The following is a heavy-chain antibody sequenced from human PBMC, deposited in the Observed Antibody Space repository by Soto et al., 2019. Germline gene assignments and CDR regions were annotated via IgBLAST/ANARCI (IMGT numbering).Heavy chain of an antibody. CDR1: GFTFSSYG. CDR3: ARDLAIFGVVIMGEDGMDV. J-gene: IGHJ6*02. D-gene: IGHD3-3*01. Sequence: HPGGSLRLSCAASGFTFSSYGMHWVRQAPGKGLEWVAVIWYDGSNKYYADSVKGRFTISRDNSKNTLYLQMNSLRAEDTAVYYCARDLAIFGVVIMGEDGMDVWGQGTTVTVSS. CDR2: IWYDGSNK. V-gene: IGHV3-33*01.